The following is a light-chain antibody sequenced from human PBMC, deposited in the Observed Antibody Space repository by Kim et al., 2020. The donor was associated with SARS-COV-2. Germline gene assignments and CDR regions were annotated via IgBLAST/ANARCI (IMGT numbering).Light chain of an antibody. Sequence: LSPGERATLSCRASQSVSSYLAWYQQKPGQAPRPLIYDASNRATGIPARFSGSGSGTDFTLTISSLEPEDFAVYYCQQRSNWPLYTFGQGTKLEI. CDR2: DAS. V-gene: IGKV3-11*01. CDR1: QSVSSY. J-gene: IGKJ2*01. CDR3: QQRSNWPLYT.